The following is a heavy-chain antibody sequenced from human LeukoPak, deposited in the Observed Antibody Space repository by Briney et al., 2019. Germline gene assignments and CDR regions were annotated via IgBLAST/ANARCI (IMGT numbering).Heavy chain of an antibody. J-gene: IGHJ4*02. V-gene: IGHV1-2*02. CDR2: INPDSGGT. Sequence: ASVRVSCKASGYTFTGYYMHWVRQAPGQGLEWMGWINPDSGGTNYAQKFQGRVTMTRDTSISTAYMEVSRLRSDDTAMYYCAKVMNRLYNSGWYHFDFWGQGTLVTVSS. CDR3: AKVMNRLYNSGWYHFDF. D-gene: IGHD6-19*01. CDR1: GYTFTGYY.